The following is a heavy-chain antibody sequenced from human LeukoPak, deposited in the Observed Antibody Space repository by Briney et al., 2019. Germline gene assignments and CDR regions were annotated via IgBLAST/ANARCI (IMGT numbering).Heavy chain of an antibody. CDR3: ARAGGGLDY. J-gene: IGHJ4*02. Sequence: ASVKVSCKASGYTFTGYYVHWVRQAPGQGLEWMGWINPNNGGTNYAQKFQGRVTMTRDTSISTAYMELSSLTSDDPAVYYCARAGGGLDYWGQGTLVTVSS. D-gene: IGHD3-16*01. CDR1: GYTFTGYY. CDR2: INPNNGGT. V-gene: IGHV1-2*02.